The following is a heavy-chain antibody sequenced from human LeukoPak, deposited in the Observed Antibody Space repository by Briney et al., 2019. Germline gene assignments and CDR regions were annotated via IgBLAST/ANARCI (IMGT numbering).Heavy chain of an antibody. CDR2: IYYSGST. D-gene: IGHD1-26*01. CDR3: ARRWELRSAGWFDP. J-gene: IGHJ5*02. Sequence: SQTLSLTCTVSGGSISSGDYYWSWIRQPPGKGLEWIGYIYYSGSTYYNPSLKSRVTISVDTSHNQFSLRLSSVTAADTAVYYCARRWELRSAGWFDPWGQGTLVTVSS. V-gene: IGHV4-30-4*01. CDR1: GGSISSGDYY.